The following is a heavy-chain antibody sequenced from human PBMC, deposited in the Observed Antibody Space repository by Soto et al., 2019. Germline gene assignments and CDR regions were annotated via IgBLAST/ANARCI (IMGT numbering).Heavy chain of an antibody. Sequence: QVQVEQSGAEVKKPGSSLKVSCKTSGGPFSSQAFNWVRQARGHGLEWMGGIIPLLGSTTYAQKFQDRVTFTADESMSTVDMELRSLSSEDTATYFCARTESPYFVFVVEVWGLGTTVTVSS. V-gene: IGHV1-69*01. D-gene: IGHD3-10*02. CDR2: IIPLLGST. J-gene: IGHJ6*02. CDR3: ARTESPYFVFVVEV. CDR1: GGPFSSQA.